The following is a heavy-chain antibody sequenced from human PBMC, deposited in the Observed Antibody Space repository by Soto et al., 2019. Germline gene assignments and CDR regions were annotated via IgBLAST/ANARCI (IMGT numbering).Heavy chain of an antibody. CDR3: ATMAVVPAAPFV. CDR2: ISAYNGNT. Sequence: ASVKVSCKASGYTFTSYGISWVRQAPGQGLEWMGGISAYNGNTNYAQKLQGRVTMTTDTSTNTAYMELSSLRSEDTAVYYCATMAVVPAAPFVWGQGTTVTVSS. CDR1: GYTFTSYG. D-gene: IGHD2-2*01. J-gene: IGHJ6*02. V-gene: IGHV1-18*01.